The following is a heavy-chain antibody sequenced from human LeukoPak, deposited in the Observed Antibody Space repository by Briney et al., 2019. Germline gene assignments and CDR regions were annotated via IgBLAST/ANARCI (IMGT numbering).Heavy chain of an antibody. J-gene: IGHJ4*02. CDR2: IYYTGST. D-gene: IGHD3-22*01. CDR3: ARGRYDSSGFLFDY. CDR1: GDSISSGAYY. Sequence: SETLSLTCTVSGDSISSGAYYWSWIRQHPGQGLEYIGYIYYTGSTYYIPSLKSRVTISKDTSENQFSLKLRSVTAADTALYYCARGRYDSSGFLFDYWGQGPLVTVSS. V-gene: IGHV4-31*03.